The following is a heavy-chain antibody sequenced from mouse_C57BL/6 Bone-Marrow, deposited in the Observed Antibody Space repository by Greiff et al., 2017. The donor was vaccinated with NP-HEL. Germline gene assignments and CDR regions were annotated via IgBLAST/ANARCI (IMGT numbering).Heavy chain of an antibody. Sequence: VQLQQSGAELVRPGASVTLSCKASGYTFTDYEMHWVKQTPAHGLEWIGAIDPETGGTAYNQKFKGKAILTADKSSSTAYMALRSLTSEDSAVYYCTRAPGVYEYDGGGYYFDYWGQGTTLTVSS. CDR1: GYTFTDYE. CDR2: IDPETGGT. J-gene: IGHJ2*01. CDR3: TRAPGVYEYDGGGYYFDY. D-gene: IGHD2-4*01. V-gene: IGHV1-15*01.